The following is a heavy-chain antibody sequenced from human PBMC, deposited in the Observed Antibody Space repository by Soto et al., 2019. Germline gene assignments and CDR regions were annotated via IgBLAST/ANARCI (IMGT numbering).Heavy chain of an antibody. CDR2: ISYDGSSK. V-gene: IGHV3-30*18. Sequence: QVQLVESGGGVVQPGRSLRLSCAASGFTFSAYGMHWVRQAPGKGLEWVAVISYDGSSKYYADSVKGRLTISRDNSKDALYLHMNSLRAEATAVYYCAKDKAVLVYYYMDVWGKGTTVTVSS. CDR3: AKDKAVLVYYYMDV. J-gene: IGHJ6*03. D-gene: IGHD1-20*01. CDR1: GFTFSAYG.